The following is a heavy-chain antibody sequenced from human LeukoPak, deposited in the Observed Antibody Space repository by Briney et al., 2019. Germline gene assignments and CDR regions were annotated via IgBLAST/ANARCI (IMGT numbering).Heavy chain of an antibody. J-gene: IGHJ3*02. CDR3: AGLLAADDAFDI. CDR1: GYTFTGYY. D-gene: IGHD6-13*01. V-gene: IGHV1-2*02. CDR2: INPNSGGT. Sequence: ASVKVSCKASGYTFTGYYMHWVRQAPGQGLEWMGWINPNSGGTNYAQKFQGRVTMTEDTSTDTAYMELSSLRSEDTAVYYCAGLLAADDAFDIWGQGTMVTVSS.